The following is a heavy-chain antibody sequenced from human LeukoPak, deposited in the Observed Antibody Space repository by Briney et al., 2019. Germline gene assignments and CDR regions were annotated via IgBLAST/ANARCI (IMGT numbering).Heavy chain of an antibody. CDR3: ARADSGYDFHY. D-gene: IGHD5-12*01. J-gene: IGHJ4*02. Sequence: PSETLSLTRAVSGYSISSGYYWGWIRQPPGKGLEWIGSIYHSGSTYCNPSLKSRVTISVDTSKNQFSLKLSSVTAADTAVYYCARADSGYDFHYWGQGTLVTVSS. V-gene: IGHV4-38-2*01. CDR2: IYHSGST. CDR1: GYSISSGYY.